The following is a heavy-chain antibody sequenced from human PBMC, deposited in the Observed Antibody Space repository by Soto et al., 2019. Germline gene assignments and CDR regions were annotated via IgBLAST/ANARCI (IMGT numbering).Heavy chain of an antibody. CDR2: IWPDDSDT. J-gene: IGHJ4*02. CDR3: ARHTNGHNPLEY. Sequence: EVQLVQSGAQVKKPGESLKISCEASGYSFTSFWIGWVRQMPGKGLEWMGIIWPDDSDTRYSPSFQGQVSISADKSVSTTYLQWSSLKASDTAIYYCARHTNGHNPLEYWGQGTLVTVSS. V-gene: IGHV5-51*01. CDR1: GYSFTSFW. D-gene: IGHD1-1*01.